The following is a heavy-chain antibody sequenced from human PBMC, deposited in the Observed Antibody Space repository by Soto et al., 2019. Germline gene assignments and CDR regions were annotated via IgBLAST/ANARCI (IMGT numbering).Heavy chain of an antibody. CDR3: ARRQYQLLWGYYYYGMDV. V-gene: IGHV1-46*01. CDR1: GYTFTSYY. CDR2: INPSGGST. D-gene: IGHD2-2*01. Sequence: ASVKVSCKASGYTFTSYYMHWVRQAPGRGLEWMGIINPSGGSTSYAQKFQGRVTMTRDTSTSTVYMELSSLRSEDTAVYYCARRQYQLLWGYYYYGMDVWGQGTTVTVSS. J-gene: IGHJ6*02.